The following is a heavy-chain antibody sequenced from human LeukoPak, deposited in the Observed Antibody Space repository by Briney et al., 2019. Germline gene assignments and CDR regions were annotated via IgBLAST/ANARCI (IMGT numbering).Heavy chain of an antibody. CDR1: GFTVSNNY. D-gene: IGHD2-2*01. V-gene: IGHV3-53*01. CDR2: VHSGGGT. J-gene: IGHJ4*02. Sequence: GGSLRLSCAASGFTVSNNYMTWVRQAPGKGLEWVSVVHSGGGTYYAASVEGRFTISRDNAKNSLYLQMNSLSDEDTAVYYCARGPYQLPPVFWHSYWGQGTLVTVSS. CDR3: ARGPYQLPPVFWHSY.